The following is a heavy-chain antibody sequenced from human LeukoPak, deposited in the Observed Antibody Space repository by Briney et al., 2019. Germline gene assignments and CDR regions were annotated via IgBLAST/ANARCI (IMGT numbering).Heavy chain of an antibody. J-gene: IGHJ4*02. CDR1: GFSVSTTY. CDR2: ICTGGGT. V-gene: IGHV3-53*01. D-gene: IGHD1-26*01. Sequence: PGGSLTLSCAASGFSVSTTYMTWVRQAPGKGLEWVSVICTGGGTYYADSVKGRFTISRDNSKNTVYLQMSSLRGDDTAVYYCAREGSGTYLNYWGQGTLVTVSS. CDR3: AREGSGTYLNY.